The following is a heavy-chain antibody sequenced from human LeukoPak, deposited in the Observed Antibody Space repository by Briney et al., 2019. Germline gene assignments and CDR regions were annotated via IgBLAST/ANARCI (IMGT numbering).Heavy chain of an antibody. CDR2: IHYSGST. V-gene: IGHV4-59*12. J-gene: IGHJ4*02. Sequence: SETLSLTCTVSGGSISSYYWSWIRQPPGKGLEWIGYIHYSGSTNYNPSLKSRVTISVDTSKSQFSLKLSSVTAADTAVYYCAREYYDGSGYCFDYWGQGTLVTVSS. CDR1: GGSISSYY. CDR3: AREYYDGSGYCFDY. D-gene: IGHD3-22*01.